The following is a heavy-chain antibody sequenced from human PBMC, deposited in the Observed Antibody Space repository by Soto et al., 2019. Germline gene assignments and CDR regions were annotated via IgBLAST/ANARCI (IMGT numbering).Heavy chain of an antibody. D-gene: IGHD3-10*01. CDR3: AKDGEGLNGSGSYYGPLPQIYFDY. CDR1: GFTFSSYA. Sequence: PGGSLRLSCAASGFTFSSYAMSWVRQAPGKGLEWVSAICGSGGSTYYADSVKGWFTISRDNSKNTPYLQMNSLRAEDTALYYCAKDGEGLNGSGSYYGPLPQIYFDYWGQGTLVTVSS. J-gene: IGHJ4*02. CDR2: ICGSGGST. V-gene: IGHV3-23*01.